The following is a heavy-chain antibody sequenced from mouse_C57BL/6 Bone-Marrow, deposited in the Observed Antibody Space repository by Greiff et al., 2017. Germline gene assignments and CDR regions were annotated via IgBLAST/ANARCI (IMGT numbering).Heavy chain of an antibody. CDR1: GFTFSNYW. J-gene: IGHJ2*01. CDR2: IRLKSDNYAT. D-gene: IGHD3-1*01. Sequence: EVKVEESGGGLVQPGGSMKLSCVASGFTFSNYWMNWVRQSPEKGLEWVAQIRLKSDNYATYYAESVKGRFTISRDDSKSSVYLQMNNLRAEDTGIYYCTGRGNYGDYWGQGTTLTVSS. V-gene: IGHV6-3*01. CDR3: TGRGNYGDY.